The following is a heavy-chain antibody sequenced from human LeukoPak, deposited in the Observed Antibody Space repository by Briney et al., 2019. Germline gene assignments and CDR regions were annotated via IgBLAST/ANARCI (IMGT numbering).Heavy chain of an antibody. Sequence: KSSQTLSLTCAISGDSVSSNSVTWNWIRQSPSRGLEWLGRTYYRSTRFNDYAVSVRGRITVNPDTSKDQFPLHLNSVTPEDTAVYYCARRLTQYDCFDPWGQGILVTVSS. J-gene: IGHJ5*02. CDR1: GDSVSSNSVT. CDR2: TYYRSTRFN. D-gene: IGHD2-2*01. CDR3: ARRLTQYDCFDP. V-gene: IGHV6-1*01.